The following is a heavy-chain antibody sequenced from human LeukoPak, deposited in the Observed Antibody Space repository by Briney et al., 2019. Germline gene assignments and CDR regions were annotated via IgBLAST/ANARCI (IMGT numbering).Heavy chain of an antibody. D-gene: IGHD3-3*01. CDR2: IYPKSGGT. Sequence: ASVKVSCKASGYTFSDYQMHWVRQAPGQGLEWMGWIYPKSGGTSYAQKFQGRVTMSRDTSISIAYMELRRVSSDDTAVYYCARGELVTIFGVANDYWGQGTLVTVSS. V-gene: IGHV1-2*02. CDR1: GYTFSDYQ. CDR3: ARGELVTIFGVANDY. J-gene: IGHJ4*02.